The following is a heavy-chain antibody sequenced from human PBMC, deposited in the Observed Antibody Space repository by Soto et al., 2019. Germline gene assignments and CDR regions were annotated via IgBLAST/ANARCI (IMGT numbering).Heavy chain of an antibody. Sequence: GGSLRLSCAASGFTFSSYAMHWVRQAPGKGLEWVAVISYDGSNKYYADSVKGRFTISRDNSKNTLYLQMNSLRAEDTAVYYCARDRKVRGGYMDVWGQGTTVTVSS. CDR3: ARDRKVRGGYMDV. J-gene: IGHJ6*02. V-gene: IGHV3-30-3*01. CDR1: GFTFSSYA. CDR2: ISYDGSNK. D-gene: IGHD3-10*01.